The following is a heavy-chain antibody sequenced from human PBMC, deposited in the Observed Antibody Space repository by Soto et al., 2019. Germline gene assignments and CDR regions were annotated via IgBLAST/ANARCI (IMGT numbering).Heavy chain of an antibody. V-gene: IGHV4-38-2*01. CDR3: ARNIHTYFDS. CDR2: VYYSGST. D-gene: IGHD2-15*01. CDR1: GYSISNGDY. J-gene: IGHJ4*02. Sequence: SETLSLTCAVSGYSISNGDYWVWIRQAPGKGLEWIGSVYYSGSTHYEPSLRGRIAISVDTLKNQFSLRLPSVTAADTAMYFCARNIHTYFDSWAQGIPVTVSS.